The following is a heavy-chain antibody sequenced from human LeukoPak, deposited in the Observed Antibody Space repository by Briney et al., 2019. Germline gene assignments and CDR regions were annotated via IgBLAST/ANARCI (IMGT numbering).Heavy chain of an antibody. CDR2: ISDSGGST. CDR1: GFTFINYA. Sequence: GGSLRLSCAASGFTFINYAMSWVRQAPGKGLEYVSAISDSGGSTYYADSVKGRFTISRDNSKNTLYLQMSSLRAEDTAVYFCVRGYSFGPYGMDVWGQGTTVTVSS. J-gene: IGHJ6*02. V-gene: IGHV3-64D*09. CDR3: VRGYSFGPYGMDV. D-gene: IGHD2-15*01.